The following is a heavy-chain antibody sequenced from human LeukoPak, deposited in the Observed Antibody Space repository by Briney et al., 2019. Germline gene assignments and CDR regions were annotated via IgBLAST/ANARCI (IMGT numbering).Heavy chain of an antibody. V-gene: IGHV3-30-3*01. D-gene: IGHD1-26*01. Sequence: GGSLRLSCAASGFTFSSYAMHWVRQAPGKGLEWVAVISYDGSNKYYADSVKGRFTISKDNSKNTLYLQMNSLRAEDTAVYYCAKGAVGATTPLTHWGQGTLVTVSS. J-gene: IGHJ4*02. CDR3: AKGAVGATTPLTH. CDR2: ISYDGSNK. CDR1: GFTFSSYA.